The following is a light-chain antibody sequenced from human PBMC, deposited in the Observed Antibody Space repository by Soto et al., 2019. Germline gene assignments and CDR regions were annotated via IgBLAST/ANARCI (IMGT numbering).Light chain of an antibody. CDR1: QNIHNW. CDR2: KAS. CDR3: QEYNSHWT. Sequence: DMQMTQFPSTLSASVGDRVTIACRATQNIHNWLAWYQQKPGRAPKLLIYKASTLESGVPSRFSGSGSGTEFTLTISSLQPNDFATYYCQEYNSHWTFGQGTKVEIK. J-gene: IGKJ1*01. V-gene: IGKV1-5*03.